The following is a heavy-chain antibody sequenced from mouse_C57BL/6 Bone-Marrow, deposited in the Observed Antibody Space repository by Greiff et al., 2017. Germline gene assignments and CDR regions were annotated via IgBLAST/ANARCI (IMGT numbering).Heavy chain of an antibody. D-gene: IGHD4-1*01. CDR3: ARSNWDLYYFDY. V-gene: IGHV1-52*01. J-gene: IGHJ2*01. CDR2: IDPSDSET. Sequence: VKLQQPGAELVRPGSSVKLSCKASGYTFTSYWMHWVKQRPIQGLEWIGNIDPSDSETHYNQKFKDKATLTVDKSSSTAYMQLSSLTSEDSAVYYCARSNWDLYYFDYWGQGTTLTVSS. CDR1: GYTFTSYW.